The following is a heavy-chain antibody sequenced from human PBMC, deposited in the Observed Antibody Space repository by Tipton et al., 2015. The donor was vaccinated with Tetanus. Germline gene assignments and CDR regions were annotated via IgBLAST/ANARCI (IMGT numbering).Heavy chain of an antibody. CDR1: GGSISGSSFY. V-gene: IGHV4-39*07. Sequence: TLSLTCTVSGGSISGSSFYWTWIRQSPGKGLEWIGEINHSGYTSYSPSLKSRVTLSLDTTKKQVSLKLSSVTAADTAVYYCARGDYYGSGTYDVWGQGTTVTVPS. CDR3: ARGDYYGSGTYDV. D-gene: IGHD3-10*01. J-gene: IGHJ6*02. CDR2: INHSGYT.